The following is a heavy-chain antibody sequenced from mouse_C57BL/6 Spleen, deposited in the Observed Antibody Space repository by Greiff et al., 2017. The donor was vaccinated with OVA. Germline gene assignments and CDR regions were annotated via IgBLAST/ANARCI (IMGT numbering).Heavy chain of an antibody. J-gene: IGHJ1*03. CDR2: IDPEDGDT. CDR3: AREGGSSSWYFDV. V-gene: IGHV14-1*01. D-gene: IGHD1-1*01. Sequence: VQLQQSGAELVRPGASVKLSCTASGFNIKDYYMHWVKQRPEQGLEWIGRIDPEDGDTEYAPKFQGKATMTADTSSNTAYMQLSSLTSEDSAVYYCAREGGSSSWYFDVWGTGTTVTVSS. CDR1: GFNIKDYY.